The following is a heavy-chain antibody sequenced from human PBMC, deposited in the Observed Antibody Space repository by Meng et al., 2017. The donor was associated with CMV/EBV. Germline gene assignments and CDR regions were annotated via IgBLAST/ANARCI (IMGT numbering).Heavy chain of an antibody. Sequence: GESLKISCAASGFTFSSYAMHRVRQAPGKGLEWVAVISYDGSNKYYADSVKGRFTISRDNSKNTLYLQMNSLRAEDTAVYYCARGGTYYDFWSGYSQYNWFDPWGQGTLVTVSS. CDR2: ISYDGSNK. CDR1: GFTFSSYA. J-gene: IGHJ5*02. CDR3: ARGGTYYDFWSGYSQYNWFDP. D-gene: IGHD3-3*01. V-gene: IGHV3-30*04.